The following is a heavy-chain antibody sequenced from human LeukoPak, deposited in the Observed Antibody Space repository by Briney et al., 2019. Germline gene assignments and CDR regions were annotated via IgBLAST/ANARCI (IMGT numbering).Heavy chain of an antibody. CDR3: ARSALPIGYCSSTSCHTENSWFDP. CDR1: GGTSSSYA. CDR2: IIPIFGTA. J-gene: IGHJ5*02. Sequence: SEKVSCKASGGTSSSYAISWVRQAPGQGLEWMGGIIPIFGTANYALKFQGRVTITADESTSTAYMELSSLRSEDTAVYYCARSALPIGYCSSTSCHTENSWFDPWGQGTLVTVSS. V-gene: IGHV1-69*13. D-gene: IGHD2-2*02.